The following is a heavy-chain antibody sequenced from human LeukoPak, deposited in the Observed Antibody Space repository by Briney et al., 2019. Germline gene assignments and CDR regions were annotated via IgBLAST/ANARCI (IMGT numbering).Heavy chain of an antibody. Sequence: GGSLTLSCAASGFTFSTHAMSWVRQAPGKGLEWVSGISGSGGSTYYADSVKGRFTISEDTSKKTVHLQMNSLRAEDTAVYYCAKSGAQWLVQENWFDPWGQGTLVTVSS. J-gene: IGHJ5*02. CDR3: AKSGAQWLVQENWFDP. CDR2: ISGSGGST. CDR1: GFTFSTHA. V-gene: IGHV3-23*01. D-gene: IGHD6-19*01.